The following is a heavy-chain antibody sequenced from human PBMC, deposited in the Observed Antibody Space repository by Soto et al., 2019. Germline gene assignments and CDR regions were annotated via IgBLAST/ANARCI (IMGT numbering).Heavy chain of an antibody. CDR2: INHSEST. Sequence: PSETLSLTCAVYGGSFSGYYWSWVRQPPGKGLEWIGEINHSESTNYNPSLTSRVTISVDTSKNQFSLKLISVTAADTAVYYCARVRRLLQATGDYYYYGMDVWGQGTTVTVSS. J-gene: IGHJ6*02. V-gene: IGHV4-34*01. CDR1: GGSFSGYY. CDR3: ARVRRLLQATGDYYYYGMDV. D-gene: IGHD2-21*02.